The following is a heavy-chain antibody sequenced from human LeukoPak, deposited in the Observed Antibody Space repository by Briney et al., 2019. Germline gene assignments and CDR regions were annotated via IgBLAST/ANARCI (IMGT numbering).Heavy chain of an antibody. CDR2: INSDGSWT. V-gene: IGHV3-74*01. J-gene: IGHJ4*02. CDR3: VSFYETY. D-gene: IGHD2-2*01. CDR1: GNYW. Sequence: GGSLRLSCAASGNYWMHWVRQAPGKGLVWVSHINSDGSWTSYADSVKGRFTISKDNAKNTVYLQMNNLRAEDTVVYYCVSFYETYWGRGTLVTVSS.